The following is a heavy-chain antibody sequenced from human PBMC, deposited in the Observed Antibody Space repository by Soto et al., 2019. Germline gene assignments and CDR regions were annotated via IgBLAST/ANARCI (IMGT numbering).Heavy chain of an antibody. V-gene: IGHV3-48*02. CDR2: ITSSSSTL. Sequence: GGSLRLSCAASGFTFSSYSMSWVRQAPGKGLEWVSYITSSSSTLYYADSVEGRFTISRDNAKNSLYLQMNSLRDEDTAVYYCARVYYYDSSALFDPWGQGTLVTVSS. CDR3: ARVYYYDSSALFDP. D-gene: IGHD3-22*01. CDR1: GFTFSSYS. J-gene: IGHJ5*02.